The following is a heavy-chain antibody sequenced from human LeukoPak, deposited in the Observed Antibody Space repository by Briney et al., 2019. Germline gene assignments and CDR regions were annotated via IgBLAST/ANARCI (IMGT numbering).Heavy chain of an antibody. CDR3: ARDRGNQRGYYYYYMDV. CDR2: ISTSSSYI. Sequence: HGGSLRLSCAASGFTFSSYEMNWVRQAPGKGLEWVSSISTSSSYIYYADSVKGRFTISRDNAKNSLYLQMNSLRAEDTAVYYCARDRGNQRGYYYYYMDVWGKGTTVTVSS. D-gene: IGHD1-14*01. CDR1: GFTFSSYE. J-gene: IGHJ6*03. V-gene: IGHV3-21*01.